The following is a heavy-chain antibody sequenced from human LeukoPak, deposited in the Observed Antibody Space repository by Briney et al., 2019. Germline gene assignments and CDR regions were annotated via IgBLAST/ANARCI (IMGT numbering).Heavy chain of an antibody. CDR2: PPFSGRT. D-gene: IGHD4-23*01. J-gene: IGHJ4*02. CDR1: AGSISPDY. Sequence: SQILSLTGPEAAGSISPDYWSFIRPLPRHRLPFILSPPFSGRTDYYPSLQSRVTMSVDTSKNQFSLNLFSVTAADTAVYYCARHNEDCFGGNCFLVSFDSWGQGAQVTVSS. CDR3: ARHNEDCFGGNCFLVSFDS. V-gene: IGHV4-59*08.